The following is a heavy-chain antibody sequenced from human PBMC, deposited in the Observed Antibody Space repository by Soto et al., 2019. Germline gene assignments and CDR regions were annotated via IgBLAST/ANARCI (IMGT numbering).Heavy chain of an antibody. CDR1: GGSVSSGSYY. J-gene: IGHJ4*02. Sequence: QVQLQESGPGLVKPSETLSLTCTVSGGSVSSGSYYWSWIRQPPGKGLEWIGYIYNSGSTNYNPSLKRRCTISVDTSKNQFSLKLSSVTAADTALYYCVRDGNYWGQGTLVTVSS. CDR2: IYNSGST. V-gene: IGHV4-61*01. CDR3: VRDGNY. D-gene: IGHD1-26*01.